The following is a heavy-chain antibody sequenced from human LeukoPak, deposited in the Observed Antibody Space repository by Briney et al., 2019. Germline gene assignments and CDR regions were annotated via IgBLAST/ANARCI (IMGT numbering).Heavy chain of an antibody. CDR1: GGTMSSYY. J-gene: IGHJ2*01. Sequence: PSETLSLTCTVSGGTMSSYYWSWIRQPPGKGLEWIGYIYYSGSTKYNPSLKSRVTISVDTSKNQFSLKLSSVTAADTAVYYCARVGTMSLWYFDLWGRCTLVTVSS. D-gene: IGHD3-10*02. V-gene: IGHV4-59*01. CDR2: IYYSGST. CDR3: ARVGTMSLWYFDL.